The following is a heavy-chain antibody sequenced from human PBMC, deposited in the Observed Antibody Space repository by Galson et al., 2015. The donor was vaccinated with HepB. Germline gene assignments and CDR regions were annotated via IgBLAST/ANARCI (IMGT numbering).Heavy chain of an antibody. CDR1: GYTFTSYD. CDR3: ARLTSSWYLYYYGMDV. D-gene: IGHD6-13*01. CDR2: MNPNSGNT. Sequence: SVKVSCKASGYTFTSYDINWVRQATGQGLEWMGWMNPNSGNTGYAQKFQGRVTMTRNTSISTAYMELSSLRSEDTAVYYCARLTSSWYLYYYGMDVWGQGTTVTVSS. J-gene: IGHJ6*02. V-gene: IGHV1-8*01.